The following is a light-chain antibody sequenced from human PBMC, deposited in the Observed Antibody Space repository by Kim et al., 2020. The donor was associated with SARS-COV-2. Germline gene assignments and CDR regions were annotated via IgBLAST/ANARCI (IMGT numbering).Light chain of an antibody. CDR3: QVWDSSSDHRV. V-gene: IGLV3-21*04. J-gene: IGLJ3*02. Sequence: ARGKTARVSRSGNNIGSKSVRWYQLKPGQAPVLVIYYDSDRPSGIPGRFSGSNSGNAATLTISRLEAEDEADYYCQVWDSSSDHRVFGGGTQLTVL. CDR1: NIGSKS. CDR2: YDS.